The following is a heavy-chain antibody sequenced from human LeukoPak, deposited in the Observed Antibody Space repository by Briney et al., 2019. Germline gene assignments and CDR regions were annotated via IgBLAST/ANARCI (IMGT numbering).Heavy chain of an antibody. Sequence: GGSLRLSCAASGLTVSSDYMSWVRQAPGKGREWVSVIYSGGGTYYADSVRGRFTISRDNSKNTLYLQLNSLRAEDTAVYYCARYPYSTSSWSDPWGQGTLVTVSS. CDR3: ARYPYSTSSWSDP. CDR1: GLTVSSDY. V-gene: IGHV3-66*01. D-gene: IGHD6-6*01. CDR2: IYSGGGT. J-gene: IGHJ5*02.